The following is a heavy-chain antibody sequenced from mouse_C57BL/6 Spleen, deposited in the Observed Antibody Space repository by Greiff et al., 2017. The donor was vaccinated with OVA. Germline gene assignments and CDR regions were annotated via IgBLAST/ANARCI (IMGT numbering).Heavy chain of an antibody. Sequence: QVQLQQSGAELVRPGASVTLSCKASGYTFTDYEMHWVKQTPVHGLEWIGAIDPETGGTAYNQKFKGKAILTADKSSSTVYMELRSLTSEDSADYYCTRGLLRSQVYFDYWGQGTTLTVSS. CDR3: TRGLLRSQVYFDY. V-gene: IGHV1-15*01. CDR2: IDPETGGT. D-gene: IGHD3-1*01. CDR1: GYTFTDYE. J-gene: IGHJ2*01.